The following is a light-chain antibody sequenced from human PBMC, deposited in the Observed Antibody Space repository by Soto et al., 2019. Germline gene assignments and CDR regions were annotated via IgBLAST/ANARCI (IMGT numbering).Light chain of an antibody. J-gene: IGKJ1*01. V-gene: IGKV3-15*01. CDR1: QSISNN. Sequence: EILMTQSPATLSVCPGERATLSCRATQSISNNLAWYQQKPGQAPRLLIFGASTRATGIPARFSGSGSGTEFTLTISSLQSEDFAVYYCQNYNNWPSWTFGQGTKVEIK. CDR3: QNYNNWPSWT. CDR2: GAS.